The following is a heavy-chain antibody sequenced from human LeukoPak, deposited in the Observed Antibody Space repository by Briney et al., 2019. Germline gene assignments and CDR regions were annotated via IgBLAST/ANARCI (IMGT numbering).Heavy chain of an antibody. J-gene: IGHJ4*02. D-gene: IGHD1-26*01. CDR3: ATGALGSVGASLAY. Sequence: PSETLSLTCAVYGGSFSGYYWGWIRQPPRKGLEWSGRIYYSGSTYYNPSLKSRVTLSVDTSKNQFSLKLSSVTAAGTAVCYCATGALGSVGASLAYWGKGPLVT. V-gene: IGHV4-34*01. CDR2: IYYSGST. CDR1: GGSFSGYY.